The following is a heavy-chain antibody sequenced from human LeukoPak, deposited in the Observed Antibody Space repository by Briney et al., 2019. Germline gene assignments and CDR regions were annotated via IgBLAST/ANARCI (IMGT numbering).Heavy chain of an antibody. Sequence: PSETLSLTCTVSGGSISTNSYYWGWIRQPPGKGLKWIGSIYYSGNTYYNPSLRSRVTISVNTSKNQFSLKLSSVTATDTAVYYCARLADYYGSGSPIDYWGQGTLVTVSS. CDR2: IYYSGNT. V-gene: IGHV4-39*01. CDR1: GGSISTNSYY. D-gene: IGHD3-10*01. CDR3: ARLADYYGSGSPIDY. J-gene: IGHJ4*02.